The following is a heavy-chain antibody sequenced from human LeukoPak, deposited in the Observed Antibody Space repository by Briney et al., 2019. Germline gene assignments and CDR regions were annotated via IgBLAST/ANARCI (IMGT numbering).Heavy chain of an antibody. CDR1: GFIFSDHY. D-gene: IGHD2-2*01. CDR2: ISYDGSNK. J-gene: IGHJ5*02. V-gene: IGHV3-30-3*01. CDR3: ARDRVGVQVPAANTNWFDP. Sequence: PGGSLRLSCAASGFIFSDHYMDWVRQAPGKGLEWVAVISYDGSNKYYADSVKGRFTISRDNSKNTLYLQMNSLRAEDTAVYYCARDRVGVQVPAANTNWFDPWGQGTLVTVSS.